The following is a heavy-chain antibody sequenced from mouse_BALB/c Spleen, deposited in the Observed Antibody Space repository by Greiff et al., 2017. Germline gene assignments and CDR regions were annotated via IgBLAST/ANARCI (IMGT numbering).Heavy chain of an antibody. CDR3: ARRDGGFDY. V-gene: IGHV5-9-3*01. Sequence: EVNVVESGGGLVKPGGSLKLSCAASGFTFSSYAMSWVRQTPEKRLEWVATISSGGSYTYYPDSVKGRFTISRDNAKNTLYLQMSSLRSKDTAMYYCARRDGGFDYWGQGTTLTVSS. CDR2: ISSGGSYT. D-gene: IGHD3-3*01. CDR1: GFTFSSYA. J-gene: IGHJ2*01.